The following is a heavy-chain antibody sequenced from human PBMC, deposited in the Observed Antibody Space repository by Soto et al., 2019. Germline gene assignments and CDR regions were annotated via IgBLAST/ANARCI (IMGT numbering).Heavy chain of an antibody. Sequence: SETLSLTCTVSGGSLSSYYWSWIRQPPGKGLEWIGYIYYSGSTYYNPSLKSRVTISVDTSKNQFSLKLSSVTAADTAVYYCARVSALTYYYDSSGYWYYFDYWGQGTLVTSPQ. V-gene: IGHV4-59*08. J-gene: IGHJ4*02. D-gene: IGHD3-22*01. CDR2: IYYSGST. CDR1: GGSLSSYY. CDR3: ARVSALTYYYDSSGYWYYFDY.